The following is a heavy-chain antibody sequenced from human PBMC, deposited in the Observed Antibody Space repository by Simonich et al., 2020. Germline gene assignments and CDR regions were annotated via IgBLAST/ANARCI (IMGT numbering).Heavy chain of an antibody. V-gene: IGHV1-2*02. Sequence: QVQLVQSGAEVKKPGASVKVSCKASGYTLTGYYMHWVRQAPGQGLEWLGWITHNRDGTNYEQKLQGRVTMTRDTSISTAYMELSRLRSDETAVYYCARVRFEAFDIWGQGTMVTVSS. CDR3: ARVRFEAFDI. CDR1: GYTLTGYY. J-gene: IGHJ3*02. CDR2: ITHNRDGT.